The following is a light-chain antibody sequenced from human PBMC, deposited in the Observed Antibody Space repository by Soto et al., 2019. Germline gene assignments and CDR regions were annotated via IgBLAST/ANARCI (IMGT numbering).Light chain of an antibody. CDR3: QQYGTSPPT. Sequence: IVLTQSPGTLSLSPGERATLSCRASQSVSSNLAWYQQKPGQAPRLLMSGASSRATGTPDRFSGSGSGTDLIITISRLEPEDFEVYYRQQYGTSPPTFGQGTRLEIK. CDR2: GAS. J-gene: IGKJ5*01. CDR1: QSVSSN. V-gene: IGKV3-20*01.